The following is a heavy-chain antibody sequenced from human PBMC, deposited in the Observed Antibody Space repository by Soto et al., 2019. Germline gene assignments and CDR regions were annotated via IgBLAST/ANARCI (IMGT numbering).Heavy chain of an antibody. D-gene: IGHD3-22*01. J-gene: IGHJ5*01. V-gene: IGHV1-2*02. CDR2: INPNGGGT. CDR3: ARGADFYHSGAYSYMLKS. CDR1: GYTFTGFH. Sequence: ASVKVSCKASGYTFTGFHIHWVRHAPGQGLEWMGWINPNGGGTNFAQKFQGRVTMTSDTTSSTTYMELSGLKSDDTAVHFCARGADFYHSGAYSYMLKSWGPGTLVTV.